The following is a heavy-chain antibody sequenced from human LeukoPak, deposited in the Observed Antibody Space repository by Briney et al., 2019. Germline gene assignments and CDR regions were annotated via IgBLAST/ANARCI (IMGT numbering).Heavy chain of an antibody. CDR2: IIPIFGTA. Sequence: KPGASVKVSCKASGYTFTSYAISWVRQAPGQGLEWMGGIIPIFGTANYAQKFQGRVTITADESTSTAYMELSSLGSEDTAVYYCATGLDESLMGAFDIWGQGTMVTVSS. J-gene: IGHJ3*02. D-gene: IGHD3-10*01. V-gene: IGHV1-69*13. CDR3: ATGLDESLMGAFDI. CDR1: GYTFTSYA.